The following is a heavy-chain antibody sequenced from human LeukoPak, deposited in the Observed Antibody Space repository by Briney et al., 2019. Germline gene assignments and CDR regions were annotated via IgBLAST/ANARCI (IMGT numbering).Heavy chain of an antibody. D-gene: IGHD2-2*01. J-gene: IGHJ1*01. Sequence: SVKVSCKASGGTFSSYAISWVRQAPGQGLEWMGGIIPIFGTANYAQKFQGRVTITADESTSTAYMELSSLRSEDTAVYYCARGMYCSSTSCPTEYFQHWGQGTLVTVSS. CDR1: GGTFSSYA. V-gene: IGHV1-69*01. CDR2: IIPIFGTA. CDR3: ARGMYCSSTSCPTEYFQH.